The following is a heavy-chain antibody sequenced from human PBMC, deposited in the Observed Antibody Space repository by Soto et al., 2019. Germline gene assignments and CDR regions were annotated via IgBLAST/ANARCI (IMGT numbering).Heavy chain of an antibody. CDR3: AKDRTVAARNFDY. Sequence: EVQLLESGGGLVQPGGSLRLSCAASRFRYNNYAMGWVRQAPGKGLEWVSSISTAVGATYYADSVKGRFTISRDDSTDTLYLQMNSLRAEDTAVYYCAKDRTVAARNFDYWGQGTLVTVSS. D-gene: IGHD6-6*01. V-gene: IGHV3-23*01. CDR1: RFRYNNYA. J-gene: IGHJ4*02. CDR2: ISTAVGAT.